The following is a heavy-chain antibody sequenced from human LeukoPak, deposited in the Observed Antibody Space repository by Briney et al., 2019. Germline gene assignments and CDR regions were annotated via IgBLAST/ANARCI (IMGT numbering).Heavy chain of an antibody. Sequence: GGSLRLSCAASGFTFSSYGMHWVRQAPGKGLEWVAFIRYDGSNKYYADSVKGRFTISRDNSKNTLYLQMNSLRAEDTAVYYCAKDHTAMVMYYFDYWGQGTLVTVSS. CDR2: IRYDGSNK. D-gene: IGHD5-18*01. CDR1: GFTFSSYG. V-gene: IGHV3-30*02. J-gene: IGHJ4*02. CDR3: AKDHTAMVMYYFDY.